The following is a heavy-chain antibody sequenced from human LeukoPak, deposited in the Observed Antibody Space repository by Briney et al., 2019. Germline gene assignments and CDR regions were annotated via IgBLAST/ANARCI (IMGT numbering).Heavy chain of an antibody. Sequence: GGSLRLSCAASGFTFDDYAMHWVRQAPGKGLEWVSGISWNSGSIGYADSVKGRFTISRENAKNSLYLKMNSLRAEDTALYYCAKNKVAAMAETFDYWGQGTLVTVSS. CDR3: AKNKVAAMAETFDY. V-gene: IGHV3-9*01. D-gene: IGHD5-18*01. CDR1: GFTFDDYA. CDR2: ISWNSGSI. J-gene: IGHJ4*02.